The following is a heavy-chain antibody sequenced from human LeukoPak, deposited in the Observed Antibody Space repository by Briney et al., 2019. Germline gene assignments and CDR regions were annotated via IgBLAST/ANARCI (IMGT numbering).Heavy chain of an antibody. Sequence: SVKVSCKASGGTFSSYAISWVRQAPGQGLEWMGRIIPIFGTANYAQKFQGRVTITTDESTSTAYMELSSLRSEDTAVYYCARDLVRLPTDIIAAAGTDYWGQGTLVTVSS. D-gene: IGHD6-13*01. CDR1: GGTFSSYA. V-gene: IGHV1-69*05. CDR3: ARDLVRLPTDIIAAAGTDY. CDR2: IIPIFGTA. J-gene: IGHJ4*02.